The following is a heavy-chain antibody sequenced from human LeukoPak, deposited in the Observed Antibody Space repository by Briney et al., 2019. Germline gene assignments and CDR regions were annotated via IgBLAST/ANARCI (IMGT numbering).Heavy chain of an antibody. CDR3: ARDYWLGNRGLFYFNY. CDR2: TYSGGST. Sequence: PSETLSLTCTVSGGSISSSSNYWGWIRQPPGKALAWVSVTYSGGSTYYADSVKGRVTISRDNAKSSLYLQFNSLRVEDTALYYCARDYWLGNRGLFYFNYWGQGTQLIVSS. CDR1: GGSISSSSNY. V-gene: IGHV3-53*01. J-gene: IGHJ4*02. D-gene: IGHD3-16*01.